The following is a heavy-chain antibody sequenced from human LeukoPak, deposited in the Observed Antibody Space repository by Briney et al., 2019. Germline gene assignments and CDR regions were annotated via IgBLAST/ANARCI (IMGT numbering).Heavy chain of an antibody. CDR2: VRYDGSNK. CDR1: GFTFSSYG. J-gene: IGHJ5*02. D-gene: IGHD2-21*02. CDR3: EKDRYCGGDCYTETRPDRFHP. V-gene: IGHV3-30*02. Sequence: GGSLRLSCAASGFTFSSYGMHWVRQAPGKGLEWVAFVRYDGSNKYYADSVKGRFTISRDNSKNTLYLQMNSLRAEDTAVYYCEKDRYCGGDCYTETRPDRFHPWRQGPRVNVPS.